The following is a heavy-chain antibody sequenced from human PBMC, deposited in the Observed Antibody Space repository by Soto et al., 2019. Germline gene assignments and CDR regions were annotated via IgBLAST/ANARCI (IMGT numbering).Heavy chain of an antibody. J-gene: IGHJ6*02. D-gene: IGHD5-12*01. V-gene: IGHV6-1*01. CDR3: ARDCGEWLRSYYSYDGMDV. CDR1: GDSVSSNSAA. CDR2: TYYRSKWYN. Sequence: SQTLSLTCAISGDSVSSNSAAWNWIRQSPSRGLEWLGRTYYRSKWYNDYAVSVKSRITINPDTSKNQFSLQLNSVTPEDTAVYHCARDCGEWLRSYYSYDGMDVWGQGATVTASS.